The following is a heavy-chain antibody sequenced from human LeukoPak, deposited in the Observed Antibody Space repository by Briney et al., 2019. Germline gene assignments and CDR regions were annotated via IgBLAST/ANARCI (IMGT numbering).Heavy chain of an antibody. CDR2: INHSGYT. Sequence: SETLSLTCAVSGVSFYDYYWSWVRQTPGKGLEWLGEINHSGYTNDSPSLKSRVTLSIDTPNKQLSINLRSVTVADAGIYYCTRMTTGHDYWGQGTLVTVSS. CDR1: GVSFYDYY. D-gene: IGHD4-17*01. V-gene: IGHV4-34*01. J-gene: IGHJ4*02. CDR3: TRMTTGHDY.